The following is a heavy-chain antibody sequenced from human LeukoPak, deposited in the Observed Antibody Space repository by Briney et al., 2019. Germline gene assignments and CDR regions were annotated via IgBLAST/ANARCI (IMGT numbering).Heavy chain of an antibody. D-gene: IGHD5-12*01. CDR1: GFTVGSYS. V-gene: IGHV3-23*01. J-gene: IGHJ5*02. CDR2: ISGSGGST. Sequence: GGSLRLSCAASGFTVGSYSMTWVRQAPGKGLEWVSSISGSGGSTYYADSVKGRFTISRDNSQKTLYLQMNSLKAEDTALYYCAKEQRGYSGYMVGSCFDPWGQGTLVTVSS. CDR3: AKEQRGYSGYMVGSCFDP.